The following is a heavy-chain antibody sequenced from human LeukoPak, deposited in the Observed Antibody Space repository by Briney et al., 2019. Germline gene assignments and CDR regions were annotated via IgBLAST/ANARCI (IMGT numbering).Heavy chain of an antibody. D-gene: IGHD3-9*01. V-gene: IGHV4-4*02. J-gene: IGHJ4*02. CDR3: GKTDIYFNPIDY. Sequence: SGTLSLTCAVSGVSISSSEWWIWVRQPPGQGLEWIGEIHRAGRTRYNPSLKSRVTISMDSSKNQFSLKLTSVTAADTAIYYCGKTDIYFNPIDYWGPGSLVTVSS. CDR1: GVSISSSEW. CDR2: IHRAGRT.